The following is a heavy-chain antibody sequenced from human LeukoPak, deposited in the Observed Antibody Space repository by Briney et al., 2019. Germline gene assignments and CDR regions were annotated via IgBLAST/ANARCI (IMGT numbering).Heavy chain of an antibody. CDR2: ISNDGSYI. J-gene: IGHJ4*02. D-gene: IGHD3-3*01. CDR1: GFMFSSWW. Sequence: GGSLRLSCAASGFMFSSWWMLWFRRPPGKGLESVSHISNDGSYIVYADSVRGRFTISRDNAKNSLYLQMNSLRAEDTAVYYCVREPHDFWSGYYADHWGQGTLVTVSS. V-gene: IGHV3-74*01. CDR3: VREPHDFWSGYYADH.